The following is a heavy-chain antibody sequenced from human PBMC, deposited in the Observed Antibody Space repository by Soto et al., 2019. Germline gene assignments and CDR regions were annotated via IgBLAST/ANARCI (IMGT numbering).Heavy chain of an antibody. CDR3: TSSYSTSSSPDY. J-gene: IGHJ4*02. D-gene: IGHD6-6*01. CDR1: GGSMRNYY. V-gene: IGHV4-59*01. CDR2: VYHSGST. Sequence: PSETLSLTCSVSGGSMRNYYWNWIRQPPGRGLEWIGYVYHSGSTNYNPSLKSRVSMSVDVSRNHFSLTLHSVTAADTAVYFCTSSYSTSSSPDYWGRGTLVTVSS.